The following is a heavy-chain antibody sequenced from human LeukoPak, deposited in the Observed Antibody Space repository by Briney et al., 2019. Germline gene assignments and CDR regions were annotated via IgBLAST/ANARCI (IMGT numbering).Heavy chain of an antibody. CDR1: GFTVSSNY. D-gene: IGHD3-10*01. CDR2: IHSGGST. Sequence: AGGSLRLSCAASGFTVSSNYMSWVRRAPGKGLEWVSVIHSGGSTDYADSVKGRFTISRDNAKNSLYLQMNSLRAEDTAVYYCARDPVLLWFGAFDYWGQGTLVTVSS. J-gene: IGHJ4*02. V-gene: IGHV3-53*01. CDR3: ARDPVLLWFGAFDY.